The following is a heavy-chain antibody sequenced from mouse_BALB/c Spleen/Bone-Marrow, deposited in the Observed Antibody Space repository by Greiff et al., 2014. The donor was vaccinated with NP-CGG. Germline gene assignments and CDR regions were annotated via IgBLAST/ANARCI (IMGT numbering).Heavy chain of an antibody. CDR3: ARGAAYGYYLGLAY. CDR1: GYTFTGYK. Sequence: VQLKESGPELVKPGASVKISCKASGYTFTGYKMNWGKQRPGKSLEGIGNIYPYNGGTVFKQKFKSKATLTVDNSSSTANMELRSLTSEDSAVYYCARGAAYGYYLGLAYWGQGTLVTVSA. J-gene: IGHJ3*01. V-gene: IGHV1S29*02. CDR2: IYPYNGGT. D-gene: IGHD2-3*01.